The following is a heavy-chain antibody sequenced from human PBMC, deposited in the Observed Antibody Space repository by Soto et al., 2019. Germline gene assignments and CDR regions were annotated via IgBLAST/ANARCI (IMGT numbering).Heavy chain of an antibody. CDR2: IKQDGSDK. Sequence: EVHLVESGGGLVQPGGSLRLSCAASGFTFSSYWMSWVRQAPGKGLEWVANIKQDGSDKYYVDSVKGRFTISRDNAKNSLYRQMNSLRAEDTAVYYGATSAAAPGNYWGQGTLVTVSS. V-gene: IGHV3-7*01. J-gene: IGHJ4*02. CDR1: GFTFSSYW. D-gene: IGHD6-13*01. CDR3: ATSAAAPGNY.